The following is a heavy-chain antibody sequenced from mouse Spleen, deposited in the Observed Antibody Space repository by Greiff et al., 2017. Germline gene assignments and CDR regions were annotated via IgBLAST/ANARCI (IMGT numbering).Heavy chain of an antibody. J-gene: IGHJ2*01. CDR1: GYTFSSYW. CDR3: ARKEGPKDYFDY. CDR2: ILPGSGST. V-gene: IGHV1-9*01. Sequence: QVQLQQSGAELMKPGASVKISCKATGYTFSSYWIEWVKQRPGHGLEWIGEILPGSGSTNYNEKFQGKATMTADTSSNTAYLQLSSLTSEDTAVYYCARKEGPKDYFDYWGQGTTLTVSS.